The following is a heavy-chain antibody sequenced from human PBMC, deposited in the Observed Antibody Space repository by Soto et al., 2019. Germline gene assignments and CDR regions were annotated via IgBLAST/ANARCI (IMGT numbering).Heavy chain of an antibody. CDR1: GGTFSTST. CDR3: ARDSPTGSTYSGYDAIDS. V-gene: IGHV1-69*08. J-gene: IGHJ4*02. Sequence: QVQLVQSGAEVKKPGSSVKVSCKASGGTFSTSTFTRVRQAPGQGLEWMGRTIPILDVADYAQDFQGRVTIPADKSTSTAYMELTSLTSKDTAVYYCARDSPTGSTYSGYDAIDSWGQGTLVTVSS. CDR2: TIPILDVA. D-gene: IGHD5-12*01.